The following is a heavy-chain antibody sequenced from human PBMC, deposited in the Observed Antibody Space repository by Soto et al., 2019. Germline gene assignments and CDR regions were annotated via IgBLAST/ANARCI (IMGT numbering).Heavy chain of an antibody. D-gene: IGHD2-8*01. CDR1: GGSISSSSYY. V-gene: IGHV4-39*07. J-gene: IGHJ5*02. Sequence: PSETLSLTCTVSGGSISSSSYYWGWIRQPPGKGLEWIGYIYYSGSTNYNPSLKGRVTISVHTSKNQFSLTLTSVTAADTALYYCARIDPPLMLAWFDPWGQGTLVTVSS. CDR2: IYYSGST. CDR3: ARIDPPLMLAWFDP.